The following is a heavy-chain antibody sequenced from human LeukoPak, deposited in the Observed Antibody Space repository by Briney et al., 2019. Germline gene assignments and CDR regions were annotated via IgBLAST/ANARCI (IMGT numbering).Heavy chain of an antibody. V-gene: IGHV3-74*01. D-gene: IGHD4-11*01. Sequence: GGSLRLSCAASGFTFSSYWMHWVRQTPGKGLIYISRINNDGSSANYADSVRGRFTISRDNAENTLYLQMNSLRAEDTAVYYCAKETAYSNYAFDYWGQGTLVTVSS. CDR2: INNDGSSA. CDR1: GFTFSSYW. J-gene: IGHJ4*02. CDR3: AKETAYSNYAFDY.